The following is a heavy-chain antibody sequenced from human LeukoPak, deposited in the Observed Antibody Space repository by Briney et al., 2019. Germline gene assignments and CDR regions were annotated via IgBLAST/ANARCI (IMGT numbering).Heavy chain of an antibody. CDR2: INPSGGST. CDR1: GYTFTSYY. J-gene: IGHJ4*02. CDR3: ARDLLERELGPGY. D-gene: IGHD1-26*01. Sequence: ASVKVSCKASGYTFTSYYMHWVRQAPGQGLEWMGTINPSGGSTSYAQKFQGRVAMTRDTSTSTVYMELSSLRSDDTAVYYCARDLLERELGPGYWGQGTLVTVSS. V-gene: IGHV1-46*01.